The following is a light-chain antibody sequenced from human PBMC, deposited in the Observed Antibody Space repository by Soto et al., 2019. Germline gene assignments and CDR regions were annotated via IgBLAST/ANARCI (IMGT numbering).Light chain of an antibody. J-gene: IGKJ2*01. V-gene: IGKV4-1*01. CDR2: WAS. CDR1: QSVLYSSNNKNY. CDR3: QQYYSTPMYT. Sequence: DIVMTQSPDSLAVSLGERATINCKSSQSVLYSSNNKNYLACYQQKPGQPPKLLIYWASTRESGVPDRFSGSGSGTDFPLTISSLQAEDVAVYYCQQYYSTPMYTFGQGTKLEIK.